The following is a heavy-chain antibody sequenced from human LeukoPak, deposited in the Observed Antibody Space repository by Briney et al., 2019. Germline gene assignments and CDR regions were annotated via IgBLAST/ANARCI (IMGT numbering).Heavy chain of an antibody. J-gene: IGHJ6*02. Sequence: GGSLRLSCAASGFTVSSNYMSWVRQAPGKGLEWVSVIYSGGSTYYADSVKGRFTISRDNSKNTLYLQMNSLRAEDTAVYYCAAPGYDHYYYYYGMDVWGQGTTVTVSS. CDR3: AAPGYDHYYYYYGMDV. CDR2: IYSGGST. V-gene: IGHV3-53*01. D-gene: IGHD5-12*01. CDR1: GFTVSSNY.